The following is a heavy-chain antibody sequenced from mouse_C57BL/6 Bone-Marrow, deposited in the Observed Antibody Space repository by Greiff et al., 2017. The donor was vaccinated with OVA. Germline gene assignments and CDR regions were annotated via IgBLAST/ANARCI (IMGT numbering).Heavy chain of an antibody. D-gene: IGHD1-1*01. J-gene: IGHJ1*03. CDR3: ARSVGQGYGSSYWYFDV. CDR1: GYTFTSYW. Sequence: QVQLQQPGAELVKPGASVKLSCKASGYTFTSYWMQWVNQRPGQGLEWMGEIDPSDSYTNYNQKFKGKATLTVDTSSSTAYMQLSSLTSEDSAVYYCARSVGQGYGSSYWYFDVWGTGTTVTVSS. V-gene: IGHV1-50*01. CDR2: IDPSDSYT.